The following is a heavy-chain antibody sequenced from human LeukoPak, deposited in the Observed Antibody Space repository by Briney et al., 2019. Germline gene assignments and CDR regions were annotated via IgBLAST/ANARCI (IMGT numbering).Heavy chain of an antibody. CDR3: AKGLKGCSGNSCYYFFDF. J-gene: IGHJ4*02. CDR2: ITGSGGGT. D-gene: IGHD2-15*01. V-gene: IGHV3-23*01. CDR1: GFAFSNYA. Sequence: GGSLRLSCAASGFAFSNYAMNWVRQAPGRGLEWVSRITGSGGGTYYADSVKGRFTISRDNSKNTLDLQMNSLRAEDTAVYYCAKGLKGCSGNSCYYFFDFWGQGTLVTVSS.